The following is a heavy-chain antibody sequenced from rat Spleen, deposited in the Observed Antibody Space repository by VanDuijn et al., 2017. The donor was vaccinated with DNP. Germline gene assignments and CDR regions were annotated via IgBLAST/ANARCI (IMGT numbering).Heavy chain of an antibody. CDR2: ITYDGSST. V-gene: IGHV5-7*01. J-gene: IGHJ2*01. CDR3: ARPDY. Sequence: EVQLVESEGGLVQPGRSLKLSCAASGFTFSDYNMAWVRKPPKKGLEWVGSITYDGSSTDYRDSVKGLFTMSRDNAKSTLYLQMDSLRSEDTATYYCARPDYWGQGVMVTVSS. CDR1: GFTFSDYN.